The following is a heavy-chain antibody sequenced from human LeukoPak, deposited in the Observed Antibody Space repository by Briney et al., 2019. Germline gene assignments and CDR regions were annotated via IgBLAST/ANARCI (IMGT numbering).Heavy chain of an antibody. D-gene: IGHD3-22*01. J-gene: IGHJ4*02. V-gene: IGHV3-30*02. CDR2: IRYDGHNK. Sequence: PGGSLRLSCAASGISFSSFGMHWVRPAPGKGLEWVTFIRYDGHNKYYADSVKGRFTISRDNSKNTLYLQMNSLRPEDTAVYYCAKSQNYYDNSGYYYLDYWGQGNLVTVSS. CDR3: AKSQNYYDNSGYYYLDY. CDR1: GISFSSFG.